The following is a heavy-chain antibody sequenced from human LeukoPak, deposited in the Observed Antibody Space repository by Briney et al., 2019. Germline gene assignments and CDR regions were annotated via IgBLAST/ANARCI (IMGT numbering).Heavy chain of an antibody. D-gene: IGHD3-22*01. CDR3: ARDHDRSGYYVDDAFDI. Sequence: GPVKVSCKASGGTFSSYDISWVRQAPGQGLEWMGIINPSGGSTSYAQKFQGRVTMTRDTSTSTVYMELSSLRSEDTAVYYCARDHDRSGYYVDDAFDIWGQGTMVTVSS. CDR2: INPSGGST. J-gene: IGHJ3*02. CDR1: GGTFSSYD. V-gene: IGHV1-46*01.